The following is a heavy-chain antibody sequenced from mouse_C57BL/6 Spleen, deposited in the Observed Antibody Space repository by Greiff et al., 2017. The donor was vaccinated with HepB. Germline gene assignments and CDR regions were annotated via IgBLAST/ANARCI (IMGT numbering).Heavy chain of an antibody. V-gene: IGHV3-6*01. D-gene: IGHD4-1*01. Sequence: VQLKESGPGLVKPSQSLSLTCSVTGYSITSGYYWNWIRQFPGNKLEWMGYISYDGSNNYNPSLKNRISITRDTSKNQFFLKLNSVTTEDTATYYCAVTGTRYFDVWGTGTTVTVSS. CDR1: GYSITSGYY. CDR2: ISYDGSN. CDR3: AVTGTRYFDV. J-gene: IGHJ1*03.